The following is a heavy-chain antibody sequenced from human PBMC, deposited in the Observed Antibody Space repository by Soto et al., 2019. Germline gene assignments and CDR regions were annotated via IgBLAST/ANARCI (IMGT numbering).Heavy chain of an antibody. J-gene: IGHJ4*02. CDR2: TSYDGNNE. V-gene: IGHV3-30*18. CDR1: GFTFSNYA. Sequence: GGSLRLSCAASGFTFSNYAMHWVRQAPDKGLEWVALTSYDGNNEYYTDSVKGRFTISRDNSKNTPFLQMNSPRPEDTAVYYCAKDKGVFNWATSYFDYWGQGALVTVSS. CDR3: AKDKGVFNWATSYFDY. D-gene: IGHD1-1*01.